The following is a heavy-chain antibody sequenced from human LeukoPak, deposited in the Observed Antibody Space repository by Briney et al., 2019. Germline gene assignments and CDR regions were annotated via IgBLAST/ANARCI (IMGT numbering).Heavy chain of an antibody. D-gene: IGHD3-22*01. V-gene: IGHV3-21*01. CDR2: ISSSSSYI. CDR1: GFTLSSYS. CDR3: AREVYYYDSSGYGL. J-gene: IGHJ4*02. Sequence: PGGSLRLSCAASGFTLSSYSMNWVRQAPGKGLEWVSSISSSSSYIYYADSVKGRFTISRDNAKNSLYLQMNSLRAEDTAVYYCAREVYYYDSSGYGLWGQGTLVTVSS.